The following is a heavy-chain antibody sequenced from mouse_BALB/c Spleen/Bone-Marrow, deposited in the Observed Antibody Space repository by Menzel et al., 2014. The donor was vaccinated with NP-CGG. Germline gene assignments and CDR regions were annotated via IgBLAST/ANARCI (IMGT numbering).Heavy chain of an antibody. J-gene: IGHJ2*01. Sequence: EVKLMESGGGLVQPGGSRKLSCAASGFTFSSFGMHWVRQAPEEGLEWIAYISSDSGAIFYADTVKGRFTISRDNPKNTLVRQMTSLRSEDTSIYFCTRVWNCQDFDYWGQGTTLTVSS. D-gene: IGHD3-2*02. V-gene: IGHV5-17*02. CDR1: GFTFSSFG. CDR3: TRVWNCQDFDY. CDR2: ISSDSGAI.